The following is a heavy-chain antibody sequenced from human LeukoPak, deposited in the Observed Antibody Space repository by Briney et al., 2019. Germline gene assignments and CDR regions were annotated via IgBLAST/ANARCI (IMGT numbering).Heavy chain of an antibody. Sequence: SETLSLTCTVSGYSISSIHCWGWIRQPPGKGLEWIGNICQSGSTYYSPSLKSRVILSLDTSKNQFSLRLSSVTAADTAVYYCARGATGIAVAGTTPVGCDYWGQGTLVTVSS. CDR2: ICQSGST. CDR1: GYSISSIHC. CDR3: ARGATGIAVAGTTPVGCDY. J-gene: IGHJ4*02. V-gene: IGHV4-38-2*02. D-gene: IGHD6-19*01.